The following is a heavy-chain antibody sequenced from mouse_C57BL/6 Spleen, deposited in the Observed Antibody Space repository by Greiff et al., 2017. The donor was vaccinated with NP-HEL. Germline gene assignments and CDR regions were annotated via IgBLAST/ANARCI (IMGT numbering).Heavy chain of an antibody. CDR2: IDPENGDT. CDR3: TVDYYGSSFAY. J-gene: IGHJ3*01. Sequence: EVQLQQSGAELVRPGASVKLSCTASGFNIKDDYMHWVKQRPEQGLEWIGWIDPENGDTEYASKFQGKATITADTSSNTAYLQLSSLTSEDTAVYYCTVDYYGSSFAYWGQGTLVTVSA. V-gene: IGHV14-4*01. D-gene: IGHD1-1*01. CDR1: GFNIKDDY.